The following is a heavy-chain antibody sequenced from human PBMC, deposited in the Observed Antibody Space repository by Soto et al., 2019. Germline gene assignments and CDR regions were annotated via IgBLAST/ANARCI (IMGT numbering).Heavy chain of an antibody. Sequence: QVHLVESGGGVVQPGRSLRLSCAASGFTFSNYPMHWVRQAPGKGLEWVAVISYDGSDKYNANSVKGRFTISRDNSKNTLYLQMNSLRAEDTAVYYCARDTGPNGYNYYYFGMDVWGQGTTVTVSS. D-gene: IGHD5-18*01. J-gene: IGHJ6*02. CDR1: GFTFSNYP. CDR3: ARDTGPNGYNYYYFGMDV. V-gene: IGHV3-30-3*01. CDR2: ISYDGSDK.